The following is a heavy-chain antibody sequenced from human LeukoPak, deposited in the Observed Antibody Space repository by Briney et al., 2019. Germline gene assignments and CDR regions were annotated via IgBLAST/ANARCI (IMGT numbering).Heavy chain of an antibody. J-gene: IGHJ4*02. CDR1: GGSISTYY. CDR2: IYFSWMT. CDR3: AREASDTAMATYYFDY. V-gene: IGHV4-4*07. D-gene: IGHD5-18*01. Sequence: SETLSLTCTVSGGSISTYYRRWIWEPAGEGQEWIGRIYFSWMTNYNPSLQSRVPMSVDTSRNQFSLKLRSVTAADTAVYYCAREASDTAMATYYFDYWGQGTRVTVSS.